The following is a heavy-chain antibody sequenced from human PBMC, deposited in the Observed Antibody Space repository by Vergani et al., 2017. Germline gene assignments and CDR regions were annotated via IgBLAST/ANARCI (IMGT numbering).Heavy chain of an antibody. CDR2: IWYDGSNK. Sequence: QVQLVESGGGVVQPGRSLRLSCAASGFTFSSYGMHWVRQAPGKGLEWVAVIWYDGSNKYYADSVKGRFTISRDNSKNTLYLQMNSLRAEDTAVYYCARGWGSGWFTFDYWGQGTPVTVSS. J-gene: IGHJ4*02. D-gene: IGHD6-19*01. CDR1: GFTFSSYG. CDR3: ARGWGSGWFTFDY. V-gene: IGHV3-33*01.